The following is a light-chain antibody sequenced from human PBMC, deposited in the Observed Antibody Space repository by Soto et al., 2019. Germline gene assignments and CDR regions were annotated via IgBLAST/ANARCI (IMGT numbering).Light chain of an antibody. CDR1: QGISSY. Sequence: AIRMTQSPSSLSASTGDRVTISCRASQGISSYLAWYQQKPGRAPKLLISATSTLQTGVPSRFSGSGSGTGFTLTISCLQAEDFAAYSCQQYYGYPRTFGQGTKLEI. CDR3: QQYYGYPRT. J-gene: IGKJ2*01. V-gene: IGKV1-8*01. CDR2: ATS.